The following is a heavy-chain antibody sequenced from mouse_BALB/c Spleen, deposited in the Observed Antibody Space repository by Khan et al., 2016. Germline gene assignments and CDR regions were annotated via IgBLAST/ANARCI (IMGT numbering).Heavy chain of an antibody. Sequence: QIQLVQSGPELKKPGETVKISCKASGYTFTNYGMNWVKQAPGKGLKWMGWINTNTGEPTYAEEFKGRFAFPLETSASTAYLQSNNLKNEDTATYCCAEDYYGSNWFAYGGQGTLVTVSA. D-gene: IGHD1-1*01. CDR1: GYTFTNYG. V-gene: IGHV9-3*02. CDR2: INTNTGEP. CDR3: AEDYYGSNWFAY. J-gene: IGHJ3*01.